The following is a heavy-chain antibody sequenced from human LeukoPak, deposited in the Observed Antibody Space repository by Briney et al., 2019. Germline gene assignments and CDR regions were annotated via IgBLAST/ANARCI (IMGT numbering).Heavy chain of an antibody. J-gene: IGHJ3*01. CDR2: SGNDGST. Sequence: GGSLRLSCAASGLTFYDQAMHWVRQAPGTGLEWVSLSGNDGSTYYADSVRGRFTISRDISKHSLSLERSSLRTEDTALYHCASQTKYYSGSAGSYWGAFDLWGQGTMVTVSS. CDR3: ASQTKYYSGSAGSYWGAFDL. D-gene: IGHD3-10*01. CDR1: GLTFYDQA. V-gene: IGHV3-43*02.